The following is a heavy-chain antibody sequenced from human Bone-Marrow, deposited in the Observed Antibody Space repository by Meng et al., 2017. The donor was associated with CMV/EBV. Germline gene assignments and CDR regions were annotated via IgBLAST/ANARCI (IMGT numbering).Heavy chain of an antibody. CDR2: INHSGST. Sequence: SETLSLTCTVYGGSFNAYYYNWFRQAPGKGLEWIGEINHSGSTNYNPSLKSRVTISVDKSKNQFSLKLSSVTAADTAVYYCAGGGYYDFWSASPRYFDYWGQGTLVTVSS. CDR1: GGSFNAYY. J-gene: IGHJ4*02. D-gene: IGHD3-3*01. V-gene: IGHV4-34*01. CDR3: AGGGYYDFWSASPRYFDY.